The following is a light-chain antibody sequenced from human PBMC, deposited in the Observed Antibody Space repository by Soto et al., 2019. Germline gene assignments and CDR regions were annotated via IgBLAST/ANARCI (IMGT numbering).Light chain of an antibody. CDR3: ATWDDSLTGLV. CDR2: KND. J-gene: IGLJ3*02. V-gene: IGLV1-47*01. CDR1: SSNMGSNY. Sequence: QSVLTQPPSASGTPGQGVSISCSGSSSNMGSNYVYWYQQLPGRAPRLIIYKNDQRPSGVPDRFSGATSGTSASLAISGRRSEDEDLDHCATWDDSLTGLVFGGGTKVTVL.